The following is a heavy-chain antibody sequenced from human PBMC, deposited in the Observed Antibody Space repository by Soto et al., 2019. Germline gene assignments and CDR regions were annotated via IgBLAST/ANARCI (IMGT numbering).Heavy chain of an antibody. CDR2: ISGSGGST. J-gene: IGHJ6*03. V-gene: IGHV3-23*01. Sequence: GGSLRLSCAASGFTFSSYAMSWVRQAPGKGLEWVSAISGSGGSTYYADSVKGRFTISRDNSKNTLYLQMNSLRAEDTAVYYCAKSPNLDSSSWYNFQSWEYYYYMDVWGKGTTVTVSS. CDR1: GFTFSSYA. D-gene: IGHD6-13*01. CDR3: AKSPNLDSSSWYNFQSWEYYYYMDV.